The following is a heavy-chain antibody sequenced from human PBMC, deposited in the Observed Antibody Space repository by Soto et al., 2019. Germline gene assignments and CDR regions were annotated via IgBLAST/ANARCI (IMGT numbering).Heavy chain of an antibody. CDR3: ARGESSSSYGYYYYYGMDV. Sequence: RQPPGKGLEWIGSIYYSGSTYYNPSLKSRVTISVDTSKNQFSLKLSSVTAADTAVYYCARGESSSSYGYYYYYGMDVWGQGTTVTVSS. V-gene: IGHV4-39*01. CDR2: IYYSGST. D-gene: IGHD6-6*01. J-gene: IGHJ6*02.